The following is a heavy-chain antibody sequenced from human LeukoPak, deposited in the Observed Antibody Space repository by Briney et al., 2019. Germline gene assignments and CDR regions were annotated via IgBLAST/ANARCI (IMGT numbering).Heavy chain of an antibody. CDR1: GGSISRGSYF. CDR3: ARGGIPDY. V-gene: IGHV4-61*02. D-gene: IGHD2-21*01. CDR2: FYTSGTP. Sequence: SQTLSLTCTVSGGSISRGSYFWSWIRQPAGKGLEWIGRFYTSGTPNYNPSLKSRVTISVDTSRNQFSLKLSSVTAADTAVYYCARGGIPDYWGQGILVTVSS. J-gene: IGHJ4*02.